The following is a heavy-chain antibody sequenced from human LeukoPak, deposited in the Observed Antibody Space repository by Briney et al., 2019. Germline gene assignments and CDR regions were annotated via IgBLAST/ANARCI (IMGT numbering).Heavy chain of an antibody. D-gene: IGHD3-22*01. CDR3: AADSSGYYSFGY. Sequence: GGSLRLSCATSGFTFSSYAMSWVRQAPGKGLEWVSAISGSGGSTYYADPVKGRFTISRDNAKNSLYLQMNSLRAGDTAVYYCAADSSGYYSFGYWGQGTLVTVSS. V-gene: IGHV3-23*01. J-gene: IGHJ4*02. CDR1: GFTFSSYA. CDR2: ISGSGGST.